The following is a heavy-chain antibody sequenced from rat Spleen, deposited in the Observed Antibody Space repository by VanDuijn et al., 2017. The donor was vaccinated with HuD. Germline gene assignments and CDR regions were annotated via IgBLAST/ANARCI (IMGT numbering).Heavy chain of an antibody. CDR3: TRESLPGFNSHWFLS. CDR1: GFSLTSNG. J-gene: IGHJ3*01. CDR2: IWSGGST. Sequence: QVQLKESGPGLMQPSETLSLTCTVSGFSLTSNGVGWVRQPPGKGLEWMGAIWSGGSTDYNSALSSRLSISRDTSKSQVFLKVDSLQTEDTATYFCTRESLPGFNSHWFLSWGQGTLVTVSS. V-gene: IGHV2-4*01. D-gene: IGHD1-4*01.